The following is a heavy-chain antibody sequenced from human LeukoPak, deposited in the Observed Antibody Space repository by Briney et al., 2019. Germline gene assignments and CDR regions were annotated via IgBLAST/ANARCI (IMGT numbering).Heavy chain of an antibody. J-gene: IGHJ4*02. CDR2: ISGGSSGST. Sequence: LGGSLRLSCAASGFTFSDYAMSWVRQAPGKGLEWLSVISGGSSGSTYYADSVTGRFTVSRDNSKNTVYLQMNSLRAEDTAVYYCAKTDTIFGVVIIPETFDYWGQGTLVTVSS. V-gene: IGHV3-23*01. D-gene: IGHD3-3*01. CDR3: AKTDTIFGVVIIPETFDY. CDR1: GFTFSDYA.